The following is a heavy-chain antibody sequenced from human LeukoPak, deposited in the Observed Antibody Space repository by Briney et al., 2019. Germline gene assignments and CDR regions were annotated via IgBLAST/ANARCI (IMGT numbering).Heavy chain of an antibody. Sequence: SETLSLTCTVSGDSFSDYYWTWVRQPAGKGLEWIGRIYASGTTDYNPSLKSRVTMSVDTSKNQFSLKLSSVTAADTAVYYCARDPGYYGSETWGQGTMVTVSS. CDR1: GDSFSDYY. V-gene: IGHV4-4*07. D-gene: IGHD3-10*01. CDR2: IYASGTT. J-gene: IGHJ3*01. CDR3: ARDPGYYGSET.